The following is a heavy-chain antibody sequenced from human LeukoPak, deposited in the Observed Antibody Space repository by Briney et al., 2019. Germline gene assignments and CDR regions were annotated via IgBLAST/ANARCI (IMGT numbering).Heavy chain of an antibody. CDR2: IIPIFGTA. CDR3: ARGSRDGYNYWYFDY. CDR1: GGTFSSYA. V-gene: IGHV1-69*05. D-gene: IGHD5-24*01. J-gene: IGHJ4*02. Sequence: SVKVSSKASGGTFSSYAISWVRQAPGQGLEWMGGIIPIFGTANYAQKFQGRVTITTDESTSTAYMELSSLRSEDTAVYYCARGSRDGYNYWYFDYWGQGTLVTVSS.